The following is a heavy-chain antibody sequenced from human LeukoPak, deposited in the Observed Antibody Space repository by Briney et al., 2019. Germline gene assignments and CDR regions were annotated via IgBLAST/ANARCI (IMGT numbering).Heavy chain of an antibody. Sequence: SETLSLTCAVSGGSISSGGYSWSWIRQPPGKGLEWIGYIYHSGSTYYNPSLKSRVTISVDRSKNQFSLKLSSVTAADTAVYYCARTVEQLDAFDIWGQGTMVTVSS. CDR3: ARTVEQLDAFDI. CDR1: GGSISSGGYS. D-gene: IGHD6-6*01. V-gene: IGHV4-30-2*01. J-gene: IGHJ3*02. CDR2: IYHSGST.